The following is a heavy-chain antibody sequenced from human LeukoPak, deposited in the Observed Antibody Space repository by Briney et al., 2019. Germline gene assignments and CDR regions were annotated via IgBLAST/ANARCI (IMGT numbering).Heavy chain of an antibody. CDR1: GFIFTDYG. CDR2: IWSDATNM. Sequence: GGSLRLSCAASGFIFTDYGFHWVRQTPGKGLEWVAAIWSDATNMYYGNSVKGRFFIQRDDFQNTVYLEMSSLRAEDTAVYYCAKDAQRGFDYSNSFQYWGQGSLVSVSS. CDR3: AKDAQRGFDYSNSFQY. V-gene: IGHV3-33*06. J-gene: IGHJ4*02. D-gene: IGHD4-11*01.